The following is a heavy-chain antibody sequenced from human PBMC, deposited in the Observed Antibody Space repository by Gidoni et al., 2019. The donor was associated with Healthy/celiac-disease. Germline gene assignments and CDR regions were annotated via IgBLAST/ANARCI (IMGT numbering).Heavy chain of an antibody. Sequence: QVQLVESGGGVVQPGRALRLSWAAPGVTCSSYGMHWVRQAPGKGLDWVAVLSYDGSNKYYADSVKGRFTISRDNSKNTLYLQMNSLRAEDTAVYYCAKDKHIVGATAFFDYWGQGTLVTVSS. J-gene: IGHJ4*02. CDR3: AKDKHIVGATAFFDY. CDR1: GVTCSSYG. V-gene: IGHV3-30*18. CDR2: LSYDGSNK. D-gene: IGHD1-26*01.